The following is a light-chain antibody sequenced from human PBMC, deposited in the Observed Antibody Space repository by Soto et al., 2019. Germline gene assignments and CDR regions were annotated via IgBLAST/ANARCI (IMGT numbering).Light chain of an antibody. CDR3: QQSNNWPYT. J-gene: IGKJ2*01. CDR1: QSVSDN. CDR2: GAS. V-gene: IGKV3-15*01. Sequence: EVVMTQSPATLSVSPGERVTLSCRASQSVSDNLAWYQQKPGQAPRLLIYGASTRATTIPARFSGSGSGTEFTLTISSLHSEDVAVYYCQQSNNWPYTFGQGTKLDIK.